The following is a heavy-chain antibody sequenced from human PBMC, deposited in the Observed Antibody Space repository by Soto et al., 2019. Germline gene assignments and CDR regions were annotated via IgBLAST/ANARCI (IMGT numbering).Heavy chain of an antibody. CDR1: GFTFGDYA. Sequence: PGGSLRLSCTASGFTFGDYAMGWVRQAPGKGLEWVGFIRSKAYGATTEYAASVKGRFTISRDDSKSIAYLQMNSLKTEDTAVYYCTRTLKNYGYAEYFLHWGQGALVTVSS. J-gene: IGHJ1*01. V-gene: IGHV3-49*04. D-gene: IGHD4-17*01. CDR2: IRSKAYGATT. CDR3: TRTLKNYGYAEYFLH.